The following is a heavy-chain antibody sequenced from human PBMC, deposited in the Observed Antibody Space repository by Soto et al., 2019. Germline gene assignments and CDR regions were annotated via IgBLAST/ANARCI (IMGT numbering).Heavy chain of an antibody. CDR3: ARDGGYSYGVDY. CDR1: GGSIGSGGYY. Sequence: QVQLQESGPGLVKPSQTLSLTCTVSGGSIGSGGYYWSWVRQHPGKGLEWIGYIYYSGSTYYNPSLKSRVTISVDTSKNQFSLKLSSVTAADTAVYYCARDGGYSYGVDYWGQGTLVTVSS. V-gene: IGHV4-31*03. CDR2: IYYSGST. D-gene: IGHD5-18*01. J-gene: IGHJ4*02.